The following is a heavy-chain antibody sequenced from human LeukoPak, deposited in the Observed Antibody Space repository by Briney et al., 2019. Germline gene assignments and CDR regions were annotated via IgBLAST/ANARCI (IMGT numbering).Heavy chain of an antibody. D-gene: IGHD6-19*01. J-gene: IGHJ4*02. CDR3: ARGLGGAGYGSGWYFN. Sequence: ASVKVSCKASGYTFTSYDINWGRQATGQGLEWMGWMNPNSGNTGYAQKFQGRVTMTRNTSISTAYMELSSLRSEDTAVYYCARGLGGAGYGSGWYFNWGQGTLVTVSS. CDR2: MNPNSGNT. V-gene: IGHV1-8*01. CDR1: GYTFTSYD.